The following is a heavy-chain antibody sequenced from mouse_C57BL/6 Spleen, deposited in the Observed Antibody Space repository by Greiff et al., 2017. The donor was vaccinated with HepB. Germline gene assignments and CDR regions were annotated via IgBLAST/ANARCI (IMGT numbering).Heavy chain of an antibody. J-gene: IGHJ4*01. CDR3: ARGGAMDY. V-gene: IGHV1-54*01. Sequence: QVQLKESGAELVRPGTSVKVSCKASGYAFTNYLIEWVKQRPGQGLEWIGVINPGSGGTNYNEKFKGKATLTADKSSSTAYMQLSSLTSEDSAVYFCARGGAMDYWGQGTSVTVSS. CDR2: INPGSGGT. CDR1: GYAFTNYL.